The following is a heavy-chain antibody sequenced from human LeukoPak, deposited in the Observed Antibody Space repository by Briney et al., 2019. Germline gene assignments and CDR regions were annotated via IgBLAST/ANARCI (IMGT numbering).Heavy chain of an antibody. Sequence: ASVKVSCKASGYTFTNYGISWVRQAPGQGLEWMAWISAYNGDTRYAQKFQGRVILTTDTSTTTAYMDLRNLRSDDTAVYYCARDARVSCGGDCCHDPWGQGTLVTVS. J-gene: IGHJ5*02. CDR2: ISAYNGDT. CDR3: ARDARVSCGGDCCHDP. CDR1: GYTFTNYG. V-gene: IGHV1-18*01. D-gene: IGHD2-21*02.